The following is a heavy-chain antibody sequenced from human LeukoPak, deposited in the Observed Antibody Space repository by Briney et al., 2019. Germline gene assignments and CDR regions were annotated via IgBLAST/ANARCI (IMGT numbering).Heavy chain of an antibody. D-gene: IGHD3-22*01. Sequence: SQTLSLTCTASGSISRGGYYXXXIRQSPGRXXEWLGXXHYTGSTSYNPSXKXRVTISXDTSKNQFSLKLTSVTAADTALYFCARDEISATMSAWGQGTLVTVSS. J-gene: IGHJ4*02. CDR1: GSISRGGYY. CDR2: XHYTGST. CDR3: ARDEISATMSA. V-gene: IGHV4-31*03.